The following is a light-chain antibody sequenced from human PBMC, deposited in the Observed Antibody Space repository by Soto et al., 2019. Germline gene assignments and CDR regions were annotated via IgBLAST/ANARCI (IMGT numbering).Light chain of an antibody. CDR3: QTWGTGIYV. Sequence: QLVLTQSPSASASLGASVKLTCTLSSGHSSYAIAWHQQQPEKGPRYLMKLNSDGTHSKGDGIPDRFSGSSSGAERYLTISGLQSEDEADYYCQTWGTGIYVFGGGTQLTVL. CDR1: SGHSSYA. J-gene: IGLJ7*01. CDR2: LNSDGTH. V-gene: IGLV4-69*01.